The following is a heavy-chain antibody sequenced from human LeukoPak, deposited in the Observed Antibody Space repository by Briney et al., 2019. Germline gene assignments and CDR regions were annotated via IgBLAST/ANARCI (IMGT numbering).Heavy chain of an antibody. CDR2: MNPNSGNT. V-gene: IGHV1-8*01. CDR1: GYTFTSYD. J-gene: IGHJ6*03. Sequence: ASVKVSCKASGYTFTSYDINWVRQATGQGVEWMGWMNPNSGNTGYAQKFQGRVTMTRNTPISTAYMELSSLRSEDTAVYYCARRQQLYYYYYYYYMDVWGKGTTVTVSS. D-gene: IGHD6-13*01. CDR3: ARRQQLYYYYYYYYMDV.